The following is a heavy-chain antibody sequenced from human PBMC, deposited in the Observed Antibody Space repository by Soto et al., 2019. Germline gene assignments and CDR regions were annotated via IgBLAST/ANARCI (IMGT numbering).Heavy chain of an antibody. CDR2: IYHRGST. J-gene: IGHJ4*02. CDR3: AMNGGYYIDS. CDR1: GGSITGNNW. V-gene: IGHV4-4*02. D-gene: IGHD4-17*01. Sequence: QVQLQESGPGLVMPSGTLSLTCAVSGGSITGNNWWSWVRQSPGSGLEWIAEIYHRGSTNYNPSLKXXVXIXRDKSTNQFSLKMNSVTAADTAVYYCAMNGGYYIDSWGQGTLITVSP.